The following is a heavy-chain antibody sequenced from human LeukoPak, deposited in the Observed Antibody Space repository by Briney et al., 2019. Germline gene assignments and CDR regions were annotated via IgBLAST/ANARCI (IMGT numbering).Heavy chain of an antibody. CDR3: ARQIMVRGVISLFYFDY. V-gene: IGHV4-38-2*02. CDR2: IYHSGST. J-gene: IGHJ4*02. CDR1: SYSISSGYY. Sequence: PSETLSLTCSVSSYSISSGYYWGWIRQPPGKGLEWIGSIYHSGSTYYNPSPKSRVTISVDTSKNQFSLKLSSVTAADTAVYYCARQIMVRGVISLFYFDYWGQGTLVTVSS. D-gene: IGHD3-10*01.